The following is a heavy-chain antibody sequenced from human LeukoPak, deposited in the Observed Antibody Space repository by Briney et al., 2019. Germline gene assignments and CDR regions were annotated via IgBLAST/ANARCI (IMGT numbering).Heavy chain of an antibody. CDR2: ISGSGGNT. Sequence: GGSLRLSCAATGFTFTSFAMNWVRQAPGKGLEWVSTISGSGGNTFYPDSVKGRFTISRDISKNTLYLQMKSLRAEDTAVYYCAKDVEDGSGTLVGYWGQGTLVTVSS. D-gene: IGHD3-10*01. V-gene: IGHV3-23*01. CDR1: GFTFTSFA. CDR3: AKDVEDGSGTLVGY. J-gene: IGHJ4*02.